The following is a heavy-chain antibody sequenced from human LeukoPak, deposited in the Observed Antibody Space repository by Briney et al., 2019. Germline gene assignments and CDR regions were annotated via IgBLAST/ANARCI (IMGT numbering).Heavy chain of an antibody. CDR3: ARDGLRSGAFDI. D-gene: IGHD5-12*01. J-gene: IGHJ3*02. Sequence: PSETLSLTCAVYGGSFSGYYWSWIRQPPGKGLEWIGEINHSGSTNYNPSLKSRVTISVDTSKNQFSLKLSSVTAADTAVYYCARDGLRSGAFDIWGQGTMVTVSS. CDR1: GGSFSGYY. CDR2: INHSGST. V-gene: IGHV4-34*01.